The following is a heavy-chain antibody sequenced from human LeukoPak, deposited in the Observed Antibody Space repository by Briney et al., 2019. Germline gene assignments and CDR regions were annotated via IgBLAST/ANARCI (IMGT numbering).Heavy chain of an antibody. CDR3: ARNALEWILIFDY. V-gene: IGHV3-48*04. Sequence: GGSLRLSCAASGFTFSSYSMNWVRQAPGKGLEWVSYISSSSSTIYYADSVKGRFTISRDNAKNSLYLQMNSLRAEDTAVYYCARNALEWILIFDYWGQGTLVTVSS. D-gene: IGHD3-3*01. CDR1: GFTFSSYS. J-gene: IGHJ4*02. CDR2: ISSSSSTI.